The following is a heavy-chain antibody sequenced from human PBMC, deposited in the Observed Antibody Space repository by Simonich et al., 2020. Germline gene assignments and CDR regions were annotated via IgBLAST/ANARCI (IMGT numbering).Heavy chain of an antibody. Sequence: QVQLVQSGAEVKKPGASVKVSCKASGYTFTGYYMHWVRPAPGQGLEWMGWINPNSGGTNYAQKFQCRVTMTRDTSISTAYMELSRLRSDDTAVYYCARSSDLLNWNDGPYYWGQGTLVTVSS. D-gene: IGHD1-1*01. CDR3: ARSSDLLNWNDGPYY. CDR1: GYTFTGYY. CDR2: INPNSGGT. V-gene: IGHV1-2*02. J-gene: IGHJ4*02.